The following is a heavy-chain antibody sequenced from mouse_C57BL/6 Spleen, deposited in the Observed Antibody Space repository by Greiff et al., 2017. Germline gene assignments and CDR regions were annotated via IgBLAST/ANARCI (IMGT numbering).Heavy chain of an antibody. CDR2: IHPNSGST. CDR1: GYTFTSYW. CDR3: ARHYSNYEFAY. Sequence: QVQLQQPGAELVKPGASVKLSCKASGYTFTSYWMHWVKQRPGQGLEWIGMIHPNSGSTNYNEKFKSKATLTVDKSSSTAYMQLSSLTSEDSAVXYCARHYSNYEFAYWGQGTLVTVSA. D-gene: IGHD2-5*01. J-gene: IGHJ3*01. V-gene: IGHV1-64*01.